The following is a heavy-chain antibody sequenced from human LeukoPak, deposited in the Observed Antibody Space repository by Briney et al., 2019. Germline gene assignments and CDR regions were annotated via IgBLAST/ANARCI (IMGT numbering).Heavy chain of an antibody. CDR3: ARQLDRAAAGTLGY. D-gene: IGHD6-13*01. V-gene: IGHV3-48*03. CDR2: ISSSGSTI. CDR1: GFTFSSYE. J-gene: IGHJ4*02. Sequence: GGSLRLSCAASGFTFSSYEMNWVRQAPGKGLEWVSYISSSGSTIYFADSVKGRFTISRDNAKNSLYLQMNSLRAEDTAVYYCARQLDRAAAGTLGYWGQGTLVTVSS.